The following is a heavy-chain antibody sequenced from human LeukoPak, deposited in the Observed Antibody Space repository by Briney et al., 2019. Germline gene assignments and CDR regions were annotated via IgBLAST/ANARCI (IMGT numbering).Heavy chain of an antibody. CDR1: GYSFTSYW. CDR3: ARQDCSSISCYMDYYYMDV. D-gene: IGHD2-2*02. CDR2: IYPGDSDT. J-gene: IGHJ6*03. V-gene: IGHV5-51*01. Sequence: PGESLKISCKGSGYSFTSYWIAWVRQMPGKGLEWMGIIYPGDSDTRYSPSFQGQVTISADKSISTAYLQWSSLKASDTAMYYCARQDCSSISCYMDYYYMDVWGKGTTVTVSS.